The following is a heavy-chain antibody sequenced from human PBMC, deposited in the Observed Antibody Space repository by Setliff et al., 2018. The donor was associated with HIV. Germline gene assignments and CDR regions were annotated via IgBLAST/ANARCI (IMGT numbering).Heavy chain of an antibody. Sequence: GASVKVSCKASGYTFSGNYIHWVRQAPGQGLGWMGWINPNTGLTNYAQKFQGRVTMTRDTSITTAYMELSRLRSDDTAVYYCARADSSNWYHVDYWGQGTLVTVSS. CDR2: INPNTGLT. CDR3: ARADSSNWYHVDY. V-gene: IGHV1-2*02. CDR1: GYTFSGNY. J-gene: IGHJ4*02. D-gene: IGHD6-13*01.